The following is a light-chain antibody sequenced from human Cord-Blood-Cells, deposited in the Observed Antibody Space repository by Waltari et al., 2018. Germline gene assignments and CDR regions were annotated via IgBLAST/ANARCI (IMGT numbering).Light chain of an antibody. CDR2: WAS. V-gene: IGKV4-1*01. Sequence: DIVMTQSPDSLAVSLGERATINCQSSQRVLYRSNNKKYLAWYQQKPGQPPKLLIYWASTRECGVPDRFSGSGSGTDFTLTISSLQAEDVAVYYCQQYYSTPLTFGGGTKVEIK. J-gene: IGKJ4*01. CDR1: QRVLYRSNNKKY. CDR3: QQYYSTPLT.